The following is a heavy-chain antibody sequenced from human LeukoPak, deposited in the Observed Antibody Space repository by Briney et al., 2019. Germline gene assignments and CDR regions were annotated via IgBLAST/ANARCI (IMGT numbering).Heavy chain of an antibody. Sequence: PGGSLRLSCAASGFTFTDFYMNWIREAPGKGLGWISFIGSSNGHINYADSVKGRFTISRDNAKNSLFLQMNSLQDDDTAVYYCARDDRFDGSGHYTAFDVWRQGTMVTVSS. CDR3: ARDDRFDGSGHYTAFDV. V-gene: IGHV3-11*05. J-gene: IGHJ3*01. D-gene: IGHD3-22*01. CDR2: IGSSNGHI. CDR1: GFTFTDFY.